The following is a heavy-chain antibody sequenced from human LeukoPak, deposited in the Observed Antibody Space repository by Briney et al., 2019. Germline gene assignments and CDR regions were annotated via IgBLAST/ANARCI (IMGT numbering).Heavy chain of an antibody. CDR2: IRYDGSNK. V-gene: IGHV3-30*02. D-gene: IGHD3-10*01. J-gene: IGHJ4*02. Sequence: GGSLRLSCAASGFTFSSYGMHWVRQAPGKGLEWVAFIRYDGSNKYYADSVKGRFTISRDNSKNTLHLQMNSLRAEDTAVYYCAKVRFGVMARYYFDYWGQGTLVTVSS. CDR3: AKVRFGVMARYYFDY. CDR1: GFTFSSYG.